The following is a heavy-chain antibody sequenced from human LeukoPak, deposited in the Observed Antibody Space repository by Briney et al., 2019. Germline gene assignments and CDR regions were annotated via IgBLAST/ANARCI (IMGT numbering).Heavy chain of an antibody. CDR3: ARESPDWFDL. CDR2: ISSSGAAI. V-gene: IGHV3-48*03. CDR1: GFTFSTNE. J-gene: IGHJ5*02. Sequence: PGRSLRLSCAASGFTFSTNEMNWIRQAPGKGLEWISYISSSGAAIHYSDSVRGRFTISRDNARQSLYLQMNSLRDEDTAVYYCARESPDWFDLWGQGTLVTVSS.